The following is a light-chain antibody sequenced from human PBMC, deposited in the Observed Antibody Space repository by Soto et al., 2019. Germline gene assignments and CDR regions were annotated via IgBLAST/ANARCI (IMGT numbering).Light chain of an antibody. CDR2: DVS. CDR3: QQFNSYPII. V-gene: IGKV1-13*02. Sequence: AIPLTQSPSSLSASVGDRVTITCRASQDIRGALAWYQQKPGKAPKILIYDVSSLQSGVPSRFSGSSSGTDFTLTISGLQPEDFATDYCQQFNSYPIIFGQGTRLDIK. J-gene: IGKJ5*01. CDR1: QDIRGA.